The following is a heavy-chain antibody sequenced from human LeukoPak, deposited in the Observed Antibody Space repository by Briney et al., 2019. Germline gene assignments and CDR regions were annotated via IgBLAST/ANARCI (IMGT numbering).Heavy chain of an antibody. V-gene: IGHV4-59*01. D-gene: IGHD3-10*01. CDR1: GGSISSYY. CDR2: IYYSGST. J-gene: IGHJ6*02. CDR3: ARGGSAQYYYYYGMDV. Sequence: PSETLSLTRTVSGGSISSYYWSWIRQPPGKGLEWIGYIYYSGSTNYNPSLKSRVTISVDTSKNQFSLKLSSVTAADTAVYYCARGGSAQYYYYYGMDVWGQGTTVTVSS.